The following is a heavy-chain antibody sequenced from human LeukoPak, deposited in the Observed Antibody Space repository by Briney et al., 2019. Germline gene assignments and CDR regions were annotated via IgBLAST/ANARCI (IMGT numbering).Heavy chain of an antibody. CDR3: AKGVRLWFAFYFDY. Sequence: GGSLRLSCAGSGFTLGSYAMSWVRQAPGKGLEWVSAISGNGYNTYYADSVKGRFTIPSESSGNTLYLQMHSLRAEDTAVYYCAKGVRLWFAFYFDYWGQGTLVTVSS. CDR2: ISGNGYNT. V-gene: IGHV3-23*01. CDR1: GFTLGSYA. J-gene: IGHJ4*02. D-gene: IGHD3-10*01.